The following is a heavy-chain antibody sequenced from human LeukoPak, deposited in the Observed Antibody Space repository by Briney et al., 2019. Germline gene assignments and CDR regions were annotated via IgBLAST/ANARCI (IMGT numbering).Heavy chain of an antibody. CDR2: FVVVSGKT. Sequence: PGKVSCKASGFTFTRSAVQCGRDARGHRGEWIGWFVVVSGKTNYAQKFQERVTINRYMSTSTAYLGLSSLRSEDTAVYYCAAAGYSGLRVNDYWGQGTLVTVSS. CDR1: GFTFTRSA. J-gene: IGHJ4*02. CDR3: AAAGYSGLRVNDY. V-gene: IGHV1-58*01. D-gene: IGHD5-12*01.